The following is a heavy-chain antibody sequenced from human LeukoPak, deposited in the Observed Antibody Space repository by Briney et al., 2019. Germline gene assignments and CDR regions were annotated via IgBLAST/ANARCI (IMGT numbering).Heavy chain of an antibody. CDR2: IQTKTDGGAA. CDR3: TRPLGGIDIFDY. D-gene: IGHD2-15*01. J-gene: IGHJ4*02. V-gene: IGHV3-15*01. Sequence: GGSLRPSCKASGFTFINAYMTWVRQAPGKGLEWVGRIQTKTDGGAADYAAPVKGRFTISRDDSQNTVYLQMNSLTIEDTGVYYCTRPLGGIDIFDYWGQGALVSVSS. CDR1: GFTFINAY.